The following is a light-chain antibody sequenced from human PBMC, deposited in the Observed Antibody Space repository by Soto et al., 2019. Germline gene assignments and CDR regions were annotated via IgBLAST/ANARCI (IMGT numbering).Light chain of an antibody. V-gene: IGKV3-20*01. CDR2: GAY. J-gene: IGKJ1*01. Sequence: VLKQSPGTLSLYQGERATLPCRASETVSGSYLAWYQQTPGQAPRLLIYGAYNRATGIPDRCSGGWSGTDFTLTISRLAPEDVAVYYCQQYGSSRTFGQGTKVDIK. CDR3: QQYGSSRT. CDR1: ETVSGSY.